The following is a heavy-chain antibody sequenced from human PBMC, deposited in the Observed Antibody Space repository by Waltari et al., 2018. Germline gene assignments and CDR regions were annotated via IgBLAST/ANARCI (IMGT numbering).Heavy chain of an antibody. CDR3: AKGDGGSYDY. J-gene: IGHJ4*02. CDR2: ISYDGSNK. D-gene: IGHD1-26*01. V-gene: IGHV3-30*18. CDR1: GFTFSSYG. Sequence: QVQLVESGGGVVQPGRSLRLSCAASGFTFSSYGLHWVRQAPGKGLEWVAVISYDGSNKYYADSVKGRFTISRDNSKNTLYLQMNSLRAEDTAVYYCAKGDGGSYDYWGQGTLVTVSS.